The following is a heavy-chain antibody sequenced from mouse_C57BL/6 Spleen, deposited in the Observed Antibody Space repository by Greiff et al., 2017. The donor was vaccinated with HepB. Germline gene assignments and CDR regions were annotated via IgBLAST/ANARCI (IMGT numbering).Heavy chain of an antibody. D-gene: IGHD2-4*01. J-gene: IGHJ3*01. CDR2: IRSKSNNYAT. CDR3: VRPGYYDYDWFAY. Sequence: EVQGVESGGGLVQPKGSLKLSCAASGFSFNTYAMNWVRQAPGKGLEWVARIRSKSNNYATYYADSVKDRFTISRDDSESMLYLQMNNLKTEDTAMYYCVRPGYYDYDWFAYWGQGTLVTVSA. V-gene: IGHV10-1*01. CDR1: GFSFNTYA.